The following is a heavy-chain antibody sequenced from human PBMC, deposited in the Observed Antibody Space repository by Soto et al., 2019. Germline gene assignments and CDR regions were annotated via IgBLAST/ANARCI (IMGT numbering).Heavy chain of an antibody. CDR2: IWCDGSNK. Sequence: QVQLVESGGGVVQPGRSLRLSCAASGFAFSNYAMHWVRQAPGKGLEGVAVIWCDGSNKYYADSVKGRFTISRDNSKNKVYLQMNSLRAEDTAVYYCANLHPSIPANYWGQGTLVTVSS. D-gene: IGHD6-13*01. CDR3: ANLHPSIPANY. J-gene: IGHJ4*02. V-gene: IGHV3-33*06. CDR1: GFAFSNYA.